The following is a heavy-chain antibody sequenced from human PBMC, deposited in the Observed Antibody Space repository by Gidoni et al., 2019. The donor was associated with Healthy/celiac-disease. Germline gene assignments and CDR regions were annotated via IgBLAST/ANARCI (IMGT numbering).Heavy chain of an antibody. CDR2: IYYRGST. J-gene: IGHJ6*02. CDR3: ARVRMVVAATSFYYYGMDV. D-gene: IGHD2-15*01. Sequence: QLQLQESGPGLVKPSETLSLTCTVSGGSISSSSYYWGWIRQPPGKGLEWIGSIYYRGSTYYNPSLKSRVTISVDTSKNQFSLKLSSVTAADTAVYYCARVRMVVAATSFYYYGMDVWGQGTTVTVSS. CDR1: GGSISSSSYY. V-gene: IGHV4-39*07.